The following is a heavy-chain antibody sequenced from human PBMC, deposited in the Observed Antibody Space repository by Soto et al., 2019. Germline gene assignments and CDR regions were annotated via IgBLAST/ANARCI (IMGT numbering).Heavy chain of an antibody. CDR1: GFTFSDYW. Sequence: GSLRLSCAASGFTFSDYWMHWVRQVPGKGLLWVSRLNSDGSSTSYADSVKGRFTIFRDNAKNTLYLQMNSLRAEDTAVYYCARDPAPSGWYDYWGQGTLVTVSS. V-gene: IGHV3-74*01. CDR2: LNSDGSST. D-gene: IGHD6-19*01. J-gene: IGHJ4*02. CDR3: ARDPAPSGWYDY.